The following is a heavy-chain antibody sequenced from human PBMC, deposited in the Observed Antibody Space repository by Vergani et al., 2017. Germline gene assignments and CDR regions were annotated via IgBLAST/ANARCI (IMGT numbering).Heavy chain of an antibody. J-gene: IGHJ4*02. Sequence: QVKLQQWGAGLLKPSETLSLTCAVYVGSFSGYYWSWIRQPPGKGLEWIGDINHSGSTNYNPSLKSRVTISVDTSKNQFSLKLSSVTAADTAVYYCARVLVSYYFDYWGQGTLVTVSS. V-gene: IGHV4-34*01. CDR2: INHSGST. D-gene: IGHD2-8*02. CDR3: ARVLVSYYFDY. CDR1: VGSFSGYY.